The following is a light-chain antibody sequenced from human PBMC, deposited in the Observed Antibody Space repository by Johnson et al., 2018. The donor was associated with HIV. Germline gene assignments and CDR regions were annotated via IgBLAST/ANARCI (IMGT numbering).Light chain of an antibody. V-gene: IGLV1-51*02. Sequence: QSVLTQPPSVSAAPGQKVTISCSGSSSNIGNNYVSWYRQLPGTAPKLLIYENTQRPSGIPDRFSGSKSGASATLGITGLQTGDEADYYCATWDSSLSAGGVFGTGTKVTVL. CDR3: ATWDSSLSAGGV. CDR2: ENT. J-gene: IGLJ1*01. CDR1: SSNIGNNY.